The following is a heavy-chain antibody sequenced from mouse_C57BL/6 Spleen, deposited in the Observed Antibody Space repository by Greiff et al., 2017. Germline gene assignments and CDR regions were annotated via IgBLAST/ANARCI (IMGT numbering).Heavy chain of an antibody. J-gene: IGHJ2*01. Sequence: DVMLVESGGGLVQPGGSLKLSCAASGFTFSDYYMYWVRQTPEKRLEWVAYISNGGGRTYYPDTVKGRFTISRDNAKNTLYLQMSRLKSEDTAMYYCARLTGSYYFDYWGQGTTLTVSS. V-gene: IGHV5-12*01. CDR1: GFTFSDYY. CDR2: ISNGGGRT. D-gene: IGHD4-1*01. CDR3: ARLTGSYYFDY.